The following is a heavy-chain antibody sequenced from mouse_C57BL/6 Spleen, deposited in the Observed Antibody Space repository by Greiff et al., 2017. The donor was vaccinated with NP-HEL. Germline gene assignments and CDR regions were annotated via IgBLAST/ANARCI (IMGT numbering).Heavy chain of an antibody. CDR3: ARRLRGYYFDY. J-gene: IGHJ2*01. V-gene: IGHV1-61*01. CDR1: GYTFTSYW. Sequence: QVQLKQPGAELVRPGSSVKLSCKASGYTFTSYWMDWVKQRPGQGLEWIGNIYPSDSETHYNQKFKDKATLTVDKSSSTAYMHLSSLTSEDSAVYYCARRLRGYYFDYWGQGTTLTVSS. CDR2: IYPSDSET. D-gene: IGHD3-3*01.